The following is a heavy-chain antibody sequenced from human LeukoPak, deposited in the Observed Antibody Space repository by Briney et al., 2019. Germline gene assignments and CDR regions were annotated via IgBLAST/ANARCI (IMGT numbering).Heavy chain of an antibody. CDR2: ISYDGSNK. CDR3: ARDSPSSTSWGY. D-gene: IGHD2-2*01. CDR1: GFTFSSYG. Sequence: LPGGSLRLSCAASGFTFSSYGMHWVRQAPGKGLEWVAVISYDGSNKYYADSVKGRFTISRDNSKNTLYLQMNRLRAEDTAVYYCARDSPSSTSWGYWGQGTLVTVSS. J-gene: IGHJ4*02. V-gene: IGHV3-30*03.